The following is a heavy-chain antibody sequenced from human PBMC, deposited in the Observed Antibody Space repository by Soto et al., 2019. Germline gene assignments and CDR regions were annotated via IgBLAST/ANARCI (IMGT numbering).Heavy chain of an antibody. D-gene: IGHD3-10*01. V-gene: IGHV4-59*08. CDR2: IYYSGST. CDR1: GGSISSYY. J-gene: IGHJ4*02. Sequence: PSETLSLTCTVSGGSISSYYWSWIRQPPGKGLEWIGYIYYSGSTNYNPSLKSRVTISVDTSKNQFSRKLNSMTAADTAVYYCARHNYGSGSTYFDYWGQGTLVTVSS. CDR3: ARHNYGSGSTYFDY.